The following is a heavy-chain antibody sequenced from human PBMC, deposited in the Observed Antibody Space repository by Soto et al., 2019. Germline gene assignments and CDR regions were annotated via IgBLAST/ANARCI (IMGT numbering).Heavy chain of an antibody. D-gene: IGHD3-10*01. Sequence: QVQLVESGGGVVQPGRSLRLSCAASGFTFSSYAMHWVRQAPGKGLEWVAVISYDGSNKYYADSVKGRFTISRDNSKNALYLQMNSLRAEDTAVYYCAGVVGGGGGDYWGQGTLVTVSS. V-gene: IGHV3-30-3*01. CDR1: GFTFSSYA. J-gene: IGHJ4*02. CDR2: ISYDGSNK. CDR3: AGVVGGGGGDY.